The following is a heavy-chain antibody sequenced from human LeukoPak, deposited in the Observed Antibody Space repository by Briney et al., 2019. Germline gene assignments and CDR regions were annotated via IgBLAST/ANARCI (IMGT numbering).Heavy chain of an antibody. J-gene: IGHJ4*02. V-gene: IGHV1-24*01. Sequence: ASVKVSCKVSGYTLTELSMHWVRQAPGKGLEWMGGFDPEDGETIYAQKFQGRVTMTEDTSTDTAYMELSSLRSEDTAVYYCAKEPASYGGNHLDYWGQGTLVTVSS. CDR1: GYTLTELS. CDR2: FDPEDGET. CDR3: AKEPASYGGNHLDY. D-gene: IGHD4-23*01.